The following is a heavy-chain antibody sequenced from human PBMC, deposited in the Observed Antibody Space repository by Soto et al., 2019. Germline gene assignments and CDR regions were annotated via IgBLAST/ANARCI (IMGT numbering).Heavy chain of an antibody. CDR2: ITPFSGDV. CDR1: GNTFTYRY. D-gene: IGHD1-26*01. Sequence: QMQLVQSGAEVKKTGSSVTVSCKALGNTFTYRYLHWVRQAPGQALEWMGWITPFSGDVHYAQKFQERVTITRDRSINTAYMQMSSLRSEDTAMYFFAGGGAGSGSFTRELPDHWRQGTLVNVPS. J-gene: IGHJ4*02. V-gene: IGHV1-45*02. CDR3: AGGGAGSGSFTRELPDH.